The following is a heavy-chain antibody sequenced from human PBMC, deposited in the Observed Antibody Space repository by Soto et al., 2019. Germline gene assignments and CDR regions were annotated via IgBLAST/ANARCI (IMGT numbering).Heavy chain of an antibody. V-gene: IGHV1-18*01. CDR3: ARLLTEGATFREDAFDL. J-gene: IGHJ3*01. CDR1: GYTFTSHG. CDR2: ISTYNGKT. Sequence: QVPLVQSGGEVKNPGASVKVSCKPSGYTFTSHGLSWVRQAPGQGLEWMGWISTYNGKTDYAQKFQGRVTMTADTRTTTGYMELRSLRSDDTAVYYCARLLTEGATFREDAFDLWGQGTEVTVSS. D-gene: IGHD3-9*01.